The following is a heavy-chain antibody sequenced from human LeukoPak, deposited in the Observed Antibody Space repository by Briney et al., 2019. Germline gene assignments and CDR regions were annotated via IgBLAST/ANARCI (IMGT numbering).Heavy chain of an antibody. CDR3: ARSNTNCYCFDY. CDR1: GFTFSTYA. J-gene: IGHJ4*02. V-gene: IGHV3-64*01. CDR2: ISGNGDNT. Sequence: GGSLRLSCAASGFTFSTYAMHWVRQAPGKGLEYVSGISGNGDNTYYANSVKGRFTISRDNSKNTVYLQIGSLGAEDTAVYYCARSNTNCYCFDYWGQGTLVTVSS. D-gene: IGHD2-2*01.